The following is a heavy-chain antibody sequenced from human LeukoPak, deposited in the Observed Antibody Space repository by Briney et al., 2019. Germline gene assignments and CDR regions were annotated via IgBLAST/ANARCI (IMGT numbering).Heavy chain of an antibody. Sequence: SETLSLTCAVSGVSISNNGYSWNWIRQPPGEGLEWIGYIHHSGSTYYNPSLKSRVTISVDRSKNQFSLKLNSVTAADTAVYYCARSHYDSSGSPIFGLGVDYWGQGTLVTVSS. D-gene: IGHD3-22*01. CDR3: ARSHYDSSGSPIFGLGVDY. CDR2: IHHSGST. J-gene: IGHJ4*02. CDR1: GVSISNNGYS. V-gene: IGHV4-30-2*01.